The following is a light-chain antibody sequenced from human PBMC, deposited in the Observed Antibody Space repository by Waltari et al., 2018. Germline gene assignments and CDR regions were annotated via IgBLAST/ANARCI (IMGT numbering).Light chain of an antibody. CDR1: LGISTW. V-gene: IGKV1-12*01. CDR2: GAS. Sequence: DIQMTQSPSSVSASVGDGVTITCRASLGISTWVAWYQQKPGEAPKRLIYGASRWHSGVPSRFSGSGSETHFTLTITSLQPEDFATYYCQQTNTFPFTFGGGTKVDI. CDR3: QQTNTFPFT. J-gene: IGKJ4*01.